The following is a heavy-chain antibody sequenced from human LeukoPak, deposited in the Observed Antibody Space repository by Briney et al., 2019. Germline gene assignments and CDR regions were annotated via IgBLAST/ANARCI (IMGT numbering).Heavy chain of an antibody. CDR2: IYTSGST. V-gene: IGHV4-61*02. CDR3: ARTTYYYGSGSYYPPPFDY. J-gene: IGHJ4*02. CDR1: GGSISSGSYY. D-gene: IGHD3-10*01. Sequence: SETLSLTCTVSGGSISSGSYYWSWIRQPAGKGLEWIGRIYTSGSTNYNPSLKSRVTISVDTSKNQFSLKLSSVTAADTAVYYCARTTYYYGSGSYYPPPFDYWGQGTLVTVSS.